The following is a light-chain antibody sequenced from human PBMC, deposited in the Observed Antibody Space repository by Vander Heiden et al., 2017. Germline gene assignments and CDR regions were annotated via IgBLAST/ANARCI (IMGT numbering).Light chain of an antibody. J-gene: IGLJ1*01. CDR3: SSYTSISTRV. Sequence: QSALTQPASVSGSPGQSIPISCTGNSSDVGGYNYVSWFQQHPGKAPKLLIYDVSRRPSGVSNRFSGSKSGNTASLTISGLQAEDEADYYCSSYTSISTRVFGTGTKVTVL. CDR1: SSDVGGYNY. CDR2: DVS. V-gene: IGLV2-14*03.